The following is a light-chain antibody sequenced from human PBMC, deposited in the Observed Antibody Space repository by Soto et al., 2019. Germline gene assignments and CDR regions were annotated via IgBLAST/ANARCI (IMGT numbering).Light chain of an antibody. J-gene: IGKJ2*01. CDR3: QQRSNWLYT. Sequence: EIVLTQSPATLSLSPGERATLSCRASQSASSYLAWYQQKPGQAPRLLIYDASNRATGIPARFSGSGSGTDFTLTISSLEPEDFAVYYCQQRSNWLYTFGQGTKVDIK. CDR2: DAS. CDR1: QSASSY. V-gene: IGKV3-11*01.